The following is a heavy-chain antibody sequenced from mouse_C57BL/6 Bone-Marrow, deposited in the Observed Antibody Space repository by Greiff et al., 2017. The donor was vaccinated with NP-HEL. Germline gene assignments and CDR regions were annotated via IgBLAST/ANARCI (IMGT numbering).Heavy chain of an antibody. V-gene: IGHV1-54*01. J-gene: IGHJ4*01. CDR1: GYAFTNYL. CDR2: INPGSGGT. D-gene: IGHD1-1*01. Sequence: QVQLQQSGAELVRPGTSVKVSCKASGYAFTNYLIEWVKQRPGQGLEWIGVINPGSGGTNYNEKFKGKATLTADKSSSTAYMQLSSLTSEDSAVYFCARWGYQLRGCAMDYWGQGTSVTVSS. CDR3: ARWGYQLRGCAMDY.